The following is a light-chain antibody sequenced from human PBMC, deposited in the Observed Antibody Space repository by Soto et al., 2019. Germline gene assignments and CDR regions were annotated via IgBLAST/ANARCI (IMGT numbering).Light chain of an antibody. V-gene: IGLV2-14*01. J-gene: IGLJ1*01. CDR3: VSYTRRSTYV. Sequence: QSSLTQPASLSGSPGQSITISYTGTSSDVGGYIWVSWYQHHPGKAPKLVIYDVYQRPSGVSSRFSGSKSGNTAFLTITGLHTEDEADYSSVSYTRRSTYVFGSGSKVTVL. CDR2: DVY. CDR1: SSDVGGYIW.